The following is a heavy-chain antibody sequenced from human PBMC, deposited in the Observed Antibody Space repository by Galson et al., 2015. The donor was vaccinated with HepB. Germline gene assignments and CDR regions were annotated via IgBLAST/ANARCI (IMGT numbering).Heavy chain of an antibody. CDR2: MNPNSGNT. D-gene: IGHD2-15*01. J-gene: IGHJ4*02. CDR1: GYTFTSYA. V-gene: IGHV1-8*02. CDR3: ARDGPGRYCSGGSCPYFDY. Sequence: SVKVSCKASGYTFTSYAMHWVRQAPGQGLEWMGWMNPNSGNTGFAQKFQGRVTMTRNTSISTAYMELGSLTFEDTAVYYCARDGPGRYCSGGSCPYFDYWGQGTLVTVSS.